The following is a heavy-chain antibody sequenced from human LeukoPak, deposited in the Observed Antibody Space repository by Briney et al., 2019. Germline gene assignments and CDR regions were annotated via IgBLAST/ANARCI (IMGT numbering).Heavy chain of an antibody. J-gene: IGHJ4*01. CDR3: ARDWRDSSGGPDY. CDR2: IGASGDKT. D-gene: IGHD2-8*02. CDR1: GFTFATYA. Sequence: TGGSLRLSCAASGFTFATYAMSWVRQAPGKGLEWVSAIGASGDKTYYADSVKGRFTLSRDNPKNTLYLQMNSLRAEDTAVYYCARDWRDSSGGPDYWGHGTLVTVSS. V-gene: IGHV3-23*01.